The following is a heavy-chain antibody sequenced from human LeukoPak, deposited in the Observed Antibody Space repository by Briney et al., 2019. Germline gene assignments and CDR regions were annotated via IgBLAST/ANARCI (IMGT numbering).Heavy chain of an antibody. CDR3: ARVGTSENFDY. Sequence: GGSLRLSCAASGFTFSSYSMNWVRQAPGKGLEWVSSISSSSSYICYADSVKGRFTISRDDAKNSLYLQMNSLRAEDTAVYYCARVGTSENFDYWGQGTLVTVSS. J-gene: IGHJ4*02. V-gene: IGHV3-21*01. CDR2: ISSSSSYI. CDR1: GFTFSSYS. D-gene: IGHD2-2*01.